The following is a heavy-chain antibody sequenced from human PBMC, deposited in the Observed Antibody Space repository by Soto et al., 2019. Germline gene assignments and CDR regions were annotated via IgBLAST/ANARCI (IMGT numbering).Heavy chain of an antibody. Sequence: ASVKVSCKASGGTFSSYAISWVRQAPGQGLEWKGGIIPIFGTANYAQKFQGRVTITADESTSTAYMDLSSLRSEDTAVYYCARDLGQLASWFDPWGQGTLVTVSS. CDR1: GGTFSSYA. CDR3: ARDLGQLASWFDP. J-gene: IGHJ5*02. CDR2: IIPIFGTA. V-gene: IGHV1-69*13. D-gene: IGHD6-6*01.